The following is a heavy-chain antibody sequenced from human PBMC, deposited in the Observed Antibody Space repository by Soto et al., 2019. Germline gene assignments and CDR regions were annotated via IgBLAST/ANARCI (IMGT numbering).Heavy chain of an antibody. Sequence: HPGGSLRLSCAASGFTFSSYGMHWVRQAPGKGLEWVAVIWYDGSNKYYADSVKGRSTISRDNSKNTLYLQMNSLRAEDTAVYYCARSLTSGYGNDAFDIWGQGTMVTVSS. CDR1: GFTFSSYG. CDR2: IWYDGSNK. D-gene: IGHD5-12*01. CDR3: ARSLTSGYGNDAFDI. V-gene: IGHV3-33*01. J-gene: IGHJ3*02.